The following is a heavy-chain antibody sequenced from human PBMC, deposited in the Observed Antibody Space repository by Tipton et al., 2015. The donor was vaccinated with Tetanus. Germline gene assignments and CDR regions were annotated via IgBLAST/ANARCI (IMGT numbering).Heavy chain of an antibody. D-gene: IGHD6-13*01. V-gene: IGHV3-7*03. CDR3: ARDTVRQQVGGAQWYYLGMDV. CDR2: IKQDGNEK. Sequence: SLRLSCAASGFDFRSDWMTWVRQAPGKGLEWVTNIKQDGNEKYHVDSVKGRFTISRDNSKNTVYLEMNSLRAEDTAVYYCARDTVRQQVGGAQWYYLGMDVWGQGTTVTVSS. CDR1: GFDFRSDW. J-gene: IGHJ6*02.